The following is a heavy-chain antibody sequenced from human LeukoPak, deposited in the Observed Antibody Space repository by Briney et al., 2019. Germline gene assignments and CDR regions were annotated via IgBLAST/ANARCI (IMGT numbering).Heavy chain of an antibody. CDR3: ARGGSYAFNI. CDR1: GDSVSSSSAA. Sequence: SQTLSLTCATSGDSVSSSSAAWNWIRQSPSRGLEWLGRTYYRSKWYYHYAVSVKSRIIVNPDTSKNQFSLQLNSVTPEDTAVYYCARGGSYAFNIWGQGTMVTVSS. CDR2: TYYRSKWYY. J-gene: IGHJ3*02. V-gene: IGHV6-1*01. D-gene: IGHD1-26*01.